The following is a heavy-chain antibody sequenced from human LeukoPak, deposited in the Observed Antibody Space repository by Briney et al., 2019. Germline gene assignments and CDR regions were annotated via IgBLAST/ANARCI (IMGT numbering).Heavy chain of an antibody. Sequence: GGSLRLSCAASGFTFSTYWMSWVRQAPGKGVEWVANIKQDGGEEYYVDSVKGRFTISRDNAKNSLYLQMNSLRAEDTAVYYCAREWHATFDYWGQGSLVTVSS. CDR1: GFTFSTYW. V-gene: IGHV3-7*01. CDR3: AREWHATFDY. D-gene: IGHD1-26*01. CDR2: IKQDGGEE. J-gene: IGHJ4*02.